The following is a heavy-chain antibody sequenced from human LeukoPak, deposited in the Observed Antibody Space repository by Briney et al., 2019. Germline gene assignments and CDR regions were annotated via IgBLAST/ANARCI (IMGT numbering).Heavy chain of an antibody. J-gene: IGHJ4*02. CDR1: GGSITDYH. V-gene: IGHV4-4*07. Sequence: SETLSFTCTASGGSITDYHWIWIRKPAGKGLEWIGRLYTSGSTNYNPSLKSRVSMSVDTSKKQFSLRLSSVTAADTAIYYCASDYFDRTGYYGFIYWGQGSLVAISS. CDR2: LYTSGST. CDR3: ASDYFDRTGYYGFIY. D-gene: IGHD3-22*01.